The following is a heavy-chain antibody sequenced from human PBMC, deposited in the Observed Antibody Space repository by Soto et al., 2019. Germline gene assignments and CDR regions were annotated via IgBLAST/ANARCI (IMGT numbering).Heavy chain of an antibody. CDR2: MNPNSGDT. J-gene: IGHJ3*02. D-gene: IGHD6-13*01. CDR1: GYSFTAYY. Sequence: ASVKVSCKASGYSFTAYYMHWVRQAPGKGLEWMGWMNPNSGDTGYAQKFQGRVTMTRNTSISTAYMELSSLRSEDTAVYYCARMDSSSWYGLGAFDIWGQGTMVTVSS. CDR3: ARMDSSSWYGLGAFDI. V-gene: IGHV1-8*02.